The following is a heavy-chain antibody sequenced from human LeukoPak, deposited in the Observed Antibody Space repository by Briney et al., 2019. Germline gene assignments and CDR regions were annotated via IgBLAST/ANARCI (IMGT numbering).Heavy chain of an antibody. CDR3: ARGLGAGATNWFDP. D-gene: IGHD1-26*01. J-gene: IGHJ5*02. V-gene: IGHV1-8*03. CDR2: MNPYNDNA. CDR1: GYTFTSYD. Sequence: ASGTVSCKASGYTFTSYDINWVRQATGQGLEWMGWMNPYNDNAGYAQKLQGRVAITRNTSISTAYMELSSLRSEDTAVYYCARGLGAGATNWFDPWGQGTLVTVSS.